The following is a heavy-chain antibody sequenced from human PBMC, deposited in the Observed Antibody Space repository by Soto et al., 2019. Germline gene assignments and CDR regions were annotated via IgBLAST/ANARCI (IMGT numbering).Heavy chain of an antibody. Sequence: QVQLVESGGGVVQPGRSLRLSCGASGFTFSSYGMHWVRQAPGKGLEWVAVISYDGSNKYYADSVKGRFTISRDNSKNTLYLQMNSLRAEDTAVYYCANSGSYFWGTEYWGQGTLVTVSS. CDR1: GFTFSSYG. V-gene: IGHV3-30*18. J-gene: IGHJ4*02. CDR2: ISYDGSNK. D-gene: IGHD3-10*01. CDR3: ANSGSYFWGTEY.